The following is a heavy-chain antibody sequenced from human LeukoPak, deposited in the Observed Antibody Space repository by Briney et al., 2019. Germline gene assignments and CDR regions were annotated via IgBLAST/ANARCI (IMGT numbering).Heavy chain of an antibody. J-gene: IGHJ4*02. CDR1: GFTFEDYA. D-gene: IGHD1-7*01. V-gene: IGHV3-20*04. Sequence: RPGGSLRLSCVASGFTFEDYAMSCVRQSAGKGLEWVSSINWHGGSTHYAESVKGRFTISRDNAKNSLFLQMNSLRAEDTALNYCARANYRPYYFYYWGPVTLVTVSS. CDR2: INWHGGST. CDR3: ARANYRPYYFYY.